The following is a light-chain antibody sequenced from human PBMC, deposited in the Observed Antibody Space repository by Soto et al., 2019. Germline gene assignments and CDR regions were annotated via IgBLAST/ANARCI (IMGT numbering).Light chain of an antibody. CDR2: SNN. V-gene: IGLV1-40*01. Sequence: QSLLTQPPSVSGAPGQRVTISCTGSSSNIGAGYDVHWYQQLPGTAPKLLIYSNNNRPSGVPDRFSGSKSATSASLAITGLQAEDETDYYCQSYDISLSAYVFGTGTKVTVL. J-gene: IGLJ1*01. CDR3: QSYDISLSAYV. CDR1: SSNIGAGYD.